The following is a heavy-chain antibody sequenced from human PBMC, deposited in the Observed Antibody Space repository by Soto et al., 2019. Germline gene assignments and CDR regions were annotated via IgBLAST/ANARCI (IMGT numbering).Heavy chain of an antibody. J-gene: IGHJ6*02. CDR3: ARYDSSGYYWPYYYYGMDV. D-gene: IGHD3-22*01. Sequence: PGGSLRLSCAASGFTFSTYWMSWVRRAPGKGLEWVAHIKQDGSYIYYADSVKGRFTISRDNAKNSLYLQMNSLRAEDTAVYYCARYDSSGYYWPYYYYGMDVWGQGTTVTVSS. CDR2: IKQDGSYI. V-gene: IGHV3-7*04. CDR1: GFTFSTYW.